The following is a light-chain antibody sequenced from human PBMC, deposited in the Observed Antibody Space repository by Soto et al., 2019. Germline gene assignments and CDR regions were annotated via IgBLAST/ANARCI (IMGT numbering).Light chain of an antibody. CDR1: QSVSSSS. Sequence: EIVLTQSPGNLSLSPGERATLPCRASQSVSSSSLAWYQQRPGQAPRLLIYGTSSRATGIPDRFSGSGSGTDFTLTISRLEPEDFAVYFCQRYGSSPLITFGQGTRLEIK. V-gene: IGKV3-20*01. CDR2: GTS. CDR3: QRYGSSPLIT. J-gene: IGKJ5*01.